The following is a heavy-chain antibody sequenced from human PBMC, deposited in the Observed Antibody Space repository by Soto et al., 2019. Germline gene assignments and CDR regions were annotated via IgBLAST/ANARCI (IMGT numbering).Heavy chain of an antibody. Sequence: GVSLRLSCSVSGFNVMSYWMSWVRQAPGKGLEWVASIKEDGSEIYYLHSVRGRFSISRDSAGNALHLTMNYLSAEDTGVYFCARDIGFDYVNWGQGTLVTVSA. V-gene: IGHV3-7*01. J-gene: IGHJ4*02. D-gene: IGHD3-16*01. CDR2: IKEDGSEI. CDR1: GFNVMSYW. CDR3: ARDIGFDYVN.